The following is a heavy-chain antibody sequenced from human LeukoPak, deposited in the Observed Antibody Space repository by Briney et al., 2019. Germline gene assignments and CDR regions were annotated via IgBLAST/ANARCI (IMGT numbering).Heavy chain of an antibody. Sequence: ETLSLTCAVYGGSFSGYYWSWIRQPPGKGLEWIGNIYYSGTTYYNPSLKSRVTISVDTSKNQFSLKLSSVAAADTAVYYCARGGLTTVSSYYFDYWGQGTLVTVSS. CDR3: ARGGLTTVSSYYFDY. D-gene: IGHD4-17*01. J-gene: IGHJ4*02. CDR2: IYYSGTT. CDR1: GGSFSGYY. V-gene: IGHV4-34*01.